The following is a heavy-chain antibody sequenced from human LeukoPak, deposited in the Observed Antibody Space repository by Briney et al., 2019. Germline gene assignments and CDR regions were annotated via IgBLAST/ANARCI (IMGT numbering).Heavy chain of an antibody. CDR1: GFTFSSYS. V-gene: IGHV3-21*01. Sequence: PGGSLRLSCAASGFTFSSYSVNWVRQAPGKGLVWVSSISSSSSYIYYADSVKGRFTISRDNAKNSLHLQMNSRRVEDTAVYYCARDSYYDFWSGSTYHMDVWGKGTTVIVSS. CDR3: ARDSYYDFWSGSTYHMDV. CDR2: ISSSSSYI. J-gene: IGHJ6*03. D-gene: IGHD3-3*01.